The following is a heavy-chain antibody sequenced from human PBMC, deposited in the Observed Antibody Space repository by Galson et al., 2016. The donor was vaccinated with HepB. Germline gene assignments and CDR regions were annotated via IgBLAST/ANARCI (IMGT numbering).Heavy chain of an antibody. J-gene: IGHJ6*04. CDR2: IRSKAYGGAT. Sequence: SLRLSCAATGFTVGDYAMSWFRQAPGKGLEWVGFIRSKAYGGATEYAASVQGRFTISRDDFKSISYLQMNSLKTEDTGVYFCTREEGPLVASTDGKSYYHDGMDVWGKGATVTVSS. D-gene: IGHD2-15*01. CDR1: GFTVGDYA. CDR3: TREEGPLVASTDGKSYYHDGMDV. V-gene: IGHV3-49*03.